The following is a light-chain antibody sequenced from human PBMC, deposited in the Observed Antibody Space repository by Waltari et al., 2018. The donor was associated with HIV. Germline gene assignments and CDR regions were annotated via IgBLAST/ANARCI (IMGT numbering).Light chain of an antibody. CDR1: HSMGSR. CDR2: GAS. V-gene: IGKV3-15*01. CDR3: QQYNSWPPST. Sequence: EIVMTQSPATLSVSPGARATLSCRASHSMGSRVACYQRKPGPAPRLLIYGASTTATGIPARISGSGSGPDVTLTISSLQSENVAVYDCQQYNSWPPSTFGQGTKPEIQ. J-gene: IGKJ2*01.